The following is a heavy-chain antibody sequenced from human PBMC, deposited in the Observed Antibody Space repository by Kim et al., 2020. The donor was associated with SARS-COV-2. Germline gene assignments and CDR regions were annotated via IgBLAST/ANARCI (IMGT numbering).Heavy chain of an antibody. CDR3: TTDRSGRWMRAYDAFDI. V-gene: IGHV3-15*01. D-gene: IGHD1-26*01. Sequence: VKCRFTISREDSKNTLYLQMNSLKNEDTAVYYCTTDRSGRWMRAYDAFDIWGQGTMVTVSS. J-gene: IGHJ3*02.